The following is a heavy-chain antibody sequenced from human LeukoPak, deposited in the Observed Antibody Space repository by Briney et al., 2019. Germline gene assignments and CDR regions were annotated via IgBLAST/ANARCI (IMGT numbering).Heavy chain of an antibody. Sequence: SETLSLTCSVSGASVTSHSWSWIRQPPGKGLEWIGYIYYSGSTNYNPSLKSRVTISVDTSKNQFSLKLSSVTAADTAVYYCARTPRTRIAVAGTHYYGMDVWGQGTTVTVSS. CDR3: ARTPRTRIAVAGTHYYGMDV. J-gene: IGHJ6*02. D-gene: IGHD6-19*01. CDR1: GASVTSHS. CDR2: IYYSGST. V-gene: IGHV4-59*02.